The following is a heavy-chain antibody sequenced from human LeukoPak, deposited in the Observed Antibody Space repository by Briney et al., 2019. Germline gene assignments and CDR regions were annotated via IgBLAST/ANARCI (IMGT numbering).Heavy chain of an antibody. D-gene: IGHD1-1*01. CDR1: GDSISIYY. V-gene: IGHV4-59*08. Sequence: SETLSLTCSVSGDSISIYYWSWIRQPPGKGLEWIGYIDHTGSTNYNPSLNSRVTISRDTSKNQFSLKLSSVTAADTAVYYCARGMAYTLVDYWGQGTLVTVSS. CDR2: IDHTGST. CDR3: ARGMAYTLVDY. J-gene: IGHJ4*02.